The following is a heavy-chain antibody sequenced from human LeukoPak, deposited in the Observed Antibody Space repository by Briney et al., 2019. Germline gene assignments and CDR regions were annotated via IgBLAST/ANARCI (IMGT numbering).Heavy chain of an antibody. D-gene: IGHD6-19*01. V-gene: IGHV3-21*01. Sequence: GGSLRLSCAASGFTFSSYEMNWVRQAPGKGLEWVSSISSSSSCIYYADSVKGRFTISRDNAKNSLYLQMNSLRAEDTAVYYCARLYSSDPEGAFDIWGQGTMVTVSS. CDR1: GFTFSSYE. J-gene: IGHJ3*02. CDR3: ARLYSSDPEGAFDI. CDR2: ISSSSSCI.